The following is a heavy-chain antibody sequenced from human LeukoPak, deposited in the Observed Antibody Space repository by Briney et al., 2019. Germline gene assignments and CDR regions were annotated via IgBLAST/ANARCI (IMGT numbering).Heavy chain of an antibody. J-gene: IGHJ3*02. D-gene: IGHD2-21*02. CDR1: GGTFSSYA. V-gene: IGHV1-69*05. Sequence: SVKVSCKASGGTFSSYAISWVRQAPGQGLEWMGGIIPIFGTANYAQKFQGRVTITTDESASTAYMELSSLRSEDTAVYYCARVSYCGGDCSTGAFDIWGQGAMVTVSS. CDR3: ARVSYCGGDCSTGAFDI. CDR2: IIPIFGTA.